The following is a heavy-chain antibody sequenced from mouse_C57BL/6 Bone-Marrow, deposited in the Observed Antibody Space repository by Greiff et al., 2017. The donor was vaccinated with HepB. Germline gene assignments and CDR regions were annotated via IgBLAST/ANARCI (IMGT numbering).Heavy chain of an antibody. CDR2: IYPGDGDT. CDR1: GYAFSSSW. CDR3: ALYYDYDGPFDY. Sequence: VQLVESGPELVKPGASVKISCKASGYAFSSSWMNWVKPRPGKGLEWIGRIYPGDGDTNYNGKFKGKATLTADKSSSTAYMQLSSLTSEDSAVYFLALYYDYDGPFDYWGQGTTLTVSS. J-gene: IGHJ2*01. V-gene: IGHV1-82*01. D-gene: IGHD2-4*01.